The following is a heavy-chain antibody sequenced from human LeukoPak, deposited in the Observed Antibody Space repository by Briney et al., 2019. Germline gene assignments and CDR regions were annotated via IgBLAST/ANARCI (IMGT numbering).Heavy chain of an antibody. V-gene: IGHV3-21*01. Sequence: PGGSLRLSCAASGFTFSSYAMSWVRQAPGKGLEWVSSISSSSSYIYYADSVKGRFTISRDNAKNSLYLQMNSLRAEDTAVYYCAREEDYYDSSGYDWTWDVWGKGTTVTVSS. J-gene: IGHJ6*04. CDR1: GFTFSSYA. CDR3: AREEDYYDSSGYDWTWDV. D-gene: IGHD3-22*01. CDR2: ISSSSSYI.